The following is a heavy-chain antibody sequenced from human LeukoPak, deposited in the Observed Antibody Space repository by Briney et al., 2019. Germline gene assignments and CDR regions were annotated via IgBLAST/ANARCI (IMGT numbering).Heavy chain of an antibody. V-gene: IGHV4-34*01. J-gene: IGHJ6*03. CDR2: INHSGST. D-gene: IGHD6-13*01. CDR1: GGSFSGYY. Sequence: KPSETLSLTCAVYGGSFSGYYWSWIRQPPGKGLEWIGEINHSGSTNYNPSLKSRVTISVDTSKNQFSLKLSSVTAADTAVYYCAREPECRSSWYGTYYYYYMDVWGKGTSVSVSS. CDR3: AREPECRSSWYGTYYYYYMDV.